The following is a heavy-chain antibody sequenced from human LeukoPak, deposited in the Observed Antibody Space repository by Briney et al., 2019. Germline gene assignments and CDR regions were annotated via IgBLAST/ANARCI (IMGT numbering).Heavy chain of an antibody. J-gene: IGHJ4*02. Sequence: GGSLRLSCAASGFNFNVYVMCWVRQAPGKGLEWVSYISGGGGTAAYADSVKGRFTISRDNSKNTLFLQMNSLRAEDTAVYYCAKDSSGSNWGQGTLVTVSS. D-gene: IGHD3-10*01. V-gene: IGHV3-23*01. CDR2: ISGGGGTA. CDR3: AKDSSGSN. CDR1: GFNFNVYV.